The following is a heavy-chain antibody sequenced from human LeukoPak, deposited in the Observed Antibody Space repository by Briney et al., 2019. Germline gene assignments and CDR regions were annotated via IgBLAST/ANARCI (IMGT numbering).Heavy chain of an antibody. Sequence: ASVKVSCKASGYTFIGHYMYWVRQAPGQGLEWMGWINANSGGTNYAQKFQGRVTMTRDTSTGTAYMELCRLRPDDTAVYYCARDGAMDVWGQGTTVTVSS. CDR2: INANSGGT. V-gene: IGHV1-2*02. CDR1: GYTFIGHY. CDR3: ARDGAMDV. J-gene: IGHJ6*02.